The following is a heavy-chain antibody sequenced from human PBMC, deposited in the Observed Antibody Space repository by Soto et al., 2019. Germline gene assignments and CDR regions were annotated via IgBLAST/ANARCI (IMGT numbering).Heavy chain of an antibody. Sequence: ITLKESGPTLVKPTQTLTLTCTFSGFSLSTSAVGVGWIRQPPGKALEWLALIYWDDDKRYSPSLKSRLTIXKXXSKNQVVLTMTNMDPVDTATYSCGYVYYNSGRWDAWGQGTLVTVSS. V-gene: IGHV2-5*02. CDR3: GYVYYNSGRWDA. CDR2: IYWDDDK. J-gene: IGHJ5*02. CDR1: GFSLSTSAVG. D-gene: IGHD3-10*01.